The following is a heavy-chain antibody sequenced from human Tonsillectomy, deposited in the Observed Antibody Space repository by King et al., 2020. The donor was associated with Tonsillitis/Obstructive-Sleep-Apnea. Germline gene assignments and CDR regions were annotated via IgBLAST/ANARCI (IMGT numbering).Heavy chain of an antibody. V-gene: IGHV4-34*01. Sequence: VQLQQWGAVLLKPSETLSITCAVYGGSFSGDYCSWIRQPPGTGLEWIGEICHSGRSNYNPSLKSRVTVSLDTSKKQIALKLKSVTAADTAVYDWVRKSNAGFLYWWDYWGQGTLVTVSS. CDR3: VRKSNAGFLYWWDY. J-gene: IGHJ4*02. CDR1: GGSFSGDY. D-gene: IGHD2-8*02. CDR2: ICHSGRS.